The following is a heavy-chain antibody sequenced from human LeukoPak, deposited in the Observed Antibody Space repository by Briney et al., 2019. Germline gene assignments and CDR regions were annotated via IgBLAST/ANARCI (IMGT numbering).Heavy chain of an antibody. V-gene: IGHV4-59*08. CDR3: ARFKYDFWSGSRSYYFYGMDV. CDR1: GGSISSYY. Sequence: KPSETLSLTCTVSGGSISSYYWSWIRQPPGKGLEWIGYIFYSGSTTYTPSLKSRVTISLDTSKNQFSLKLSSVTAADTAVCYCARFKYDFWSGSRSYYFYGMDVWGQGTTVTVSS. D-gene: IGHD3-3*01. J-gene: IGHJ6*02. CDR2: IFYSGST.